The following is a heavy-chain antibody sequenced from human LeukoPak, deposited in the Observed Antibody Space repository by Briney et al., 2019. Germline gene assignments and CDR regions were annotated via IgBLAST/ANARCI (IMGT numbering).Heavy chain of an antibody. Sequence: ASVKVSCNASGYTFTSYYMHWVRQAPGQGLEWMGIINPSGGSTSYAQKFQGRVTMTRDMSTSTVYMELSSLRSEDTTVYYCARKEWLPFDYWGQGTLVSVSS. J-gene: IGHJ4*02. D-gene: IGHD3-3*01. CDR3: ARKEWLPFDY. CDR2: INPSGGST. V-gene: IGHV1-46*01. CDR1: GYTFTSYY.